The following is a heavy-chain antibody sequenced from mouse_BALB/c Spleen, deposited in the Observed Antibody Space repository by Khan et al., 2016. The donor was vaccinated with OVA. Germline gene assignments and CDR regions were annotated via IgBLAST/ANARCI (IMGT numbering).Heavy chain of an antibody. V-gene: IGHV2-6-4*01. J-gene: IGHJ4*01. CDR2: IWGGGGT. Sequence: QVQLQQSGPGLVAPSQSLSITCTVSGFSLSRYNIHWVRQPPGKGLEWLGMIWGGGGTDYNSTLKYRMSISKDKPKSQGFLKMTSLQTDDSAMYYCARAYYRYDGYYAMDYWGQGTSVTVSS. CDR1: GFSLSRYN. D-gene: IGHD2-14*01. CDR3: ARAYYRYDGYYAMDY.